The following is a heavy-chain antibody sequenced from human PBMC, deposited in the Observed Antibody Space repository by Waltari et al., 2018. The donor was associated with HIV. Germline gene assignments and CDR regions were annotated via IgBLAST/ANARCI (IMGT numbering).Heavy chain of an antibody. CDR3: ARVSGGYERFDY. J-gene: IGHJ4*02. CDR2: IYTSGST. Sequence: QVQLQESGPGQVKPSQTLSLTCTVSGGSISSGSYYWSWIRQPAGKGLEWIGRIYTSGSTNYNPSLKSRVTISVDTSKNQLSLKLSSVTAADTAVYYCARVSGGYERFDYWGQGTLVTVSS. CDR1: GGSISSGSYY. D-gene: IGHD5-12*01. V-gene: IGHV4-61*02.